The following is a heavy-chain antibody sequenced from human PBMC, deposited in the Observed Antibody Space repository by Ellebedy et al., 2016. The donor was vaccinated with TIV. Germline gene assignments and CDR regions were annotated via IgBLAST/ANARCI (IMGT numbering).Heavy chain of an antibody. CDR2: IIPIFGTA. Sequence: SVKVSXKASGGTFSSYAISWVRQAPGQGLEWMGGIIPIFGTANYAQKFQGRVTITADESTSTAYMELSSLRSEDTAVYYCARVDGYYYYMDVWGKGTTVTVSS. D-gene: IGHD3/OR15-3a*01. CDR1: GGTFSSYA. V-gene: IGHV1-69*13. CDR3: ARVDGYYYYMDV. J-gene: IGHJ6*03.